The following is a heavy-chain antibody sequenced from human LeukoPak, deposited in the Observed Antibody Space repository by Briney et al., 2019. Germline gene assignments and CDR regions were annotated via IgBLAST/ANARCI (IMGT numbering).Heavy chain of an antibody. V-gene: IGHV4-34*01. CDR2: INHSGST. D-gene: IGHD6-6*01. CDR3: ARERYSSSN. J-gene: IGHJ4*02. CDR1: GGSFSGYY. Sequence: PSETLSLTCAVYGGSFSGYYWSWIRQPPGKGLEWIGEINHSGSTNYKPSLKSRVTISVDTSKNQFSLKLSSVTAGETAVYYCARERYSSSNWGRAPLVSVPS.